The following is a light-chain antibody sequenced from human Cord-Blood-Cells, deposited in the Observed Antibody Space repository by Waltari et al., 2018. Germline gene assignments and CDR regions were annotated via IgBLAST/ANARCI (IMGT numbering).Light chain of an antibody. CDR1: SSDVGGYNY. CDR3: CSYAGSYTWV. CDR2: DVS. J-gene: IGLJ3*02. Sequence: QSALTQPRSVSGSPGQSVTISCTGTSSDVGGYNYVSWYQQHPGTAPKLMIYDVSKRPSGVPGRFSGSKSGNTASLTISGLQAEDEADYYCCSYAGSYTWVFGGGTKLTVL. V-gene: IGLV2-11*01.